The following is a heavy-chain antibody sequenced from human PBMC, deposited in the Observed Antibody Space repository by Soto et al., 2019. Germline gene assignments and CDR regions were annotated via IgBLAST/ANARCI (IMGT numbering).Heavy chain of an antibody. CDR1: GYTFTSHG. J-gene: IGHJ4*02. CDR2: VNTYNGKT. D-gene: IGHD4-4*01. Sequence: QVQLVQSGSEVKKPGASVKVSCKASGYTFTSHGITWVRQAPGQGLEWMGWVNTYNGKTNYAQKFQGRVTMTIDTSTSTAYMELRRLTSDNMALYYCARETTVTAFDYWGQGTLVIVSS. V-gene: IGHV1-18*03. CDR3: ARETTVTAFDY.